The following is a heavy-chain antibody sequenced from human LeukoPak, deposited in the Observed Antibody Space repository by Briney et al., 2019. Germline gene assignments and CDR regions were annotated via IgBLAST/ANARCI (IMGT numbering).Heavy chain of an antibody. CDR2: INHSGST. D-gene: IGHD6-13*01. V-gene: IGHV4-34*01. CDR1: GGSFSGYY. J-gene: IGHJ4*02. Sequence: PSETLSLTCAVYGGSFSGYYWSWIRQPPGKGLEWIGEINHSGSTNYNPSLKSRVTISVDTSKNQFSLKLSSVTAADTAVYCCARGRQQLVRSFFDYWGQGTLVTVSS. CDR3: ARGRQQLVRSFFDY.